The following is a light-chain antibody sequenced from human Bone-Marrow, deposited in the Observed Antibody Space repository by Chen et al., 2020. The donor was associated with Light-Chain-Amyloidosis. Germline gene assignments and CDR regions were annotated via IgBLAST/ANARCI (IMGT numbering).Light chain of an antibody. CDR1: NIGSTS. CDR2: DDS. CDR3: QVWDRSSDRPV. J-gene: IGLJ3*02. Sequence: SHVLTQPSSVSLAPGQTATTACGGNNIGSTSVHWYQQTPGQAPLLIVYDDSDRPSGIPERLSGSNSGNTATLTISRVEAGDEADYYCQVWDRSSDRPVFGGGTKLTVL. V-gene: IGLV3-21*02.